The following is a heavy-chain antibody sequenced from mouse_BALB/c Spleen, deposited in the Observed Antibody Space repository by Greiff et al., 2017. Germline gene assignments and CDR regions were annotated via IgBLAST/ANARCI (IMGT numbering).Heavy chain of an antibody. CDR3: ERVYGNGLGAMDY. J-gene: IGHJ4*01. D-gene: IGHD2-1*01. CDR1: GFTFSSYG. V-gene: IGHV5-6-3*01. Sequence: EVQVVESGGGLVQPGGSLKLSCAASGFTFSSYGMSWVRQTPDKRLELVATINSNGGSTYYPDSVKGRFTISRDNAKNTLYLQMSSLKSEDTAMYYGERVYGNGLGAMDYWGQGTSVTVSS. CDR2: INSNGGST.